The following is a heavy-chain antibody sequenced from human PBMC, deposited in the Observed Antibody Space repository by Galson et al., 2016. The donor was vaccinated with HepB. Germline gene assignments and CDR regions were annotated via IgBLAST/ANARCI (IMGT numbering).Heavy chain of an antibody. V-gene: IGHV4-31*03. Sequence: TLSLTCTVSGGSISSGGHYWSWIRQHPGKGLEWIGYIYYSGSASYNPSLKSRVTISVDTSKNQFSLKLVSVTAADTAVYYCARGGAGYQLLWDYWGQGTLVTVSS. CDR3: ARGGAGYQLLWDY. CDR2: IYYSGSA. CDR1: GGSISSGGHY. J-gene: IGHJ4*02. D-gene: IGHD2-2*01.